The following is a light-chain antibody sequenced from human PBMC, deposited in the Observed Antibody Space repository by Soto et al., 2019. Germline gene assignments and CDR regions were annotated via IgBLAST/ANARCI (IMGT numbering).Light chain of an antibody. CDR1: QTVGSN. J-gene: IGKJ5*01. V-gene: IGKV3-15*01. CDR3: QQYNNWPIT. CDR2: GAS. Sequence: EIVLTQSPATLSVSPGERASLSCRASQTVGSNLARYQQKPGQTPRLLIYGASTRAAGIAARFSGSGSGTDFTLTISSLQSEDFAVYYCQQYNNWPITFGQGTRLEIK.